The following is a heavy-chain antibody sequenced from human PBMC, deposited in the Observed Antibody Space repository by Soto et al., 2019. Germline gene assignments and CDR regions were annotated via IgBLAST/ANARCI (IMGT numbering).Heavy chain of an antibody. CDR1: GITFISYR. J-gene: IGHJ4*02. CDR3: AKVGEVRPGITMIVVVKYYFDY. Sequence: WVSLRRSCAASGITFISYRMQCDVQAPGNTWEWVSSVSSSSDYIYYRDSVKGRFTISRDNAKKSLYLQMNSLRAEDTAVYYCAKVGEVRPGITMIVVVKYYFDYWGQGTLVTVSS. V-gene: IGHV3-21*04. D-gene: IGHD3-22*01. CDR2: VSSSSDYI.